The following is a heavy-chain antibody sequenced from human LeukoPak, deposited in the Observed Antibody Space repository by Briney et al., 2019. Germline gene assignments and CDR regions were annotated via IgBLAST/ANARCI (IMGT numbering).Heavy chain of an antibody. CDR3: ATYRQVLLPFES. D-gene: IGHD2-8*02. Sequence: GGSLRLSCAASGFTFSTFAMIWVRQPPGKGLEWVSSIFPSGGEIHYVDSVRGRFTISRDNSKSTLSLQMNSLRAEDTAIYYCATYRQVLLPFESWGQGTLVTVSS. CDR2: IFPSGGEI. J-gene: IGHJ4*02. CDR1: GFTFSTFA. V-gene: IGHV3-23*01.